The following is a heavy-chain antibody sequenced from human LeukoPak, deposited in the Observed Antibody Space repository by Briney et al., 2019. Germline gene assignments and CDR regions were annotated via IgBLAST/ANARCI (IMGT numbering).Heavy chain of an antibody. V-gene: IGHV4-59*12. CDR3: ARERNPLDY. CDR1: GGSISSYY. D-gene: IGHD1-14*01. CDR2: IYYSGST. J-gene: IGHJ4*02. Sequence: PSETLSLTCTVSGGSISSYYWSWIRQPPGRGLEWIGYIYYSGSTNYNPSLKSRVTISVDTSRNQFSLKLSSVTAADTAVYYCARERNPLDYWGQGTLVTVSS.